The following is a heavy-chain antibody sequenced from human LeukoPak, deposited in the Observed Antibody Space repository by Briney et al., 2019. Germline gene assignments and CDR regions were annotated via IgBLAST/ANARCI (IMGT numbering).Heavy chain of an antibody. J-gene: IGHJ3*02. CDR2: INHSGST. CDR3: ARDRRGGAFDI. Sequence: KPSETLSLTCAVYGGSFSGYYWSWIRQPPGKGLEWIGEINHSGSTNYNPSLKSRVTISVDTSKNQFSLKLSSVTAADTAVYYCARDRRGGAFDIWGQGTMVTVSS. D-gene: IGHD3-16*01. V-gene: IGHV4-34*01. CDR1: GGSFSGYY.